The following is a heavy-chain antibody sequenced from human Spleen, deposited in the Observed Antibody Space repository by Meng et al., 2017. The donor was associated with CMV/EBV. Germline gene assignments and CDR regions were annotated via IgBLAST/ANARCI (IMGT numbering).Heavy chain of an antibody. V-gene: IGHV3-48*04. D-gene: IGHD2-2*01. CDR2: ISSIGSTI. CDR3: ARAPSYCGSISCHSYYYYGLDV. J-gene: IGHJ6*02. Sequence: GGSLKISCAASGFSSSTYSMNWVRQAPGKGLEWVSYISSIGSTIYYADSVKGRFTISRDNAKNSLYLQMSSLRAEDTAVYYCARAPSYCGSISCHSYYYYGLDVWGQGTTVTVSS. CDR1: GFSSSTYS.